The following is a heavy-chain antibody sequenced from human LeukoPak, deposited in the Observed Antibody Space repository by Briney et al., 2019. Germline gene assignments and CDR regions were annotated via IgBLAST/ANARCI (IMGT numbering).Heavy chain of an antibody. V-gene: IGHV1-24*01. CDR1: GYTLTELS. CDR2: FDPEDGET. J-gene: IGHJ5*02. Sequence: VASVKVSCKVSGYTLTELSMHWVRQAPGKGLEWMGGFDPEDGETIYAQKFQGRVTMTEDTSTDTAYIELSSLRSEDTAVYYCATVSEGWFDPWGQGTLVTVSS. CDR3: ATVSEGWFDP.